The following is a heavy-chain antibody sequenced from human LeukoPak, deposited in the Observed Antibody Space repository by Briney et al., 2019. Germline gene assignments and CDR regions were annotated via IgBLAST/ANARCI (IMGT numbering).Heavy chain of an antibody. CDR2: IIPVFGTS. V-gene: IGHV1-69*13. D-gene: IGHD2-2*02. J-gene: IGHJ5*02. CDR3: ARVTGGRYCSTTSCYMRGWFDP. CDR1: GGTFSSYA. Sequence: SVKVSCKASGGTFSSYAISWVRQAPGQGLEWMGGIIPVFGTSNYAQKLQGRVTITADESTRTAYMELSSLRSEDTAVYYCARVTGGRYCSTTSCYMRGWFDPWGQGTLVTVSS.